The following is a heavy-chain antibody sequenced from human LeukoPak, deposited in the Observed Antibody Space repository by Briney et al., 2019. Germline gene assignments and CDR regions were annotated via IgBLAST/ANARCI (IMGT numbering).Heavy chain of an antibody. V-gene: IGHV3-74*01. Sequence: GGSLRLSCVVSGFTSGFTFSSRWMHWVRQAPGKGLVWVSLVKNDGSTNYADSVKGRFTVSRDNAENTLYLQMNNLRVEDTALYFCHPLGYTSNWGQGTLVTVSS. CDR2: VKNDGST. CDR1: GFTFSSRW. D-gene: IGHD6-13*01. CDR3: HPLGYTSN. J-gene: IGHJ4*02.